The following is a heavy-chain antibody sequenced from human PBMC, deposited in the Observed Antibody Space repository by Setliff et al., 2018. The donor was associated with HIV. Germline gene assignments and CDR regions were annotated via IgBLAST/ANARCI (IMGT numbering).Heavy chain of an antibody. CDR2: IYYSGRT. V-gene: IGHV4-59*08. D-gene: IGHD3-22*01. CDR1: GGSISGYY. CDR3: ASLPPLYDSSGYYFDY. Sequence: SETLSLTCSVSGGSISGYYWNWIRQPPGKGLEWIGCIYYSGRTTYNSSLKSRVTISLDTSKKQFSLKLNSVTAADTAVYYCASLPPLYDSSGYYFDYWGQGTLVTVSS. J-gene: IGHJ4*02.